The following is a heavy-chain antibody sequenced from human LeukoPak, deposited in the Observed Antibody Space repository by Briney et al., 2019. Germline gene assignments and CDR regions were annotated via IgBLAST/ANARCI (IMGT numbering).Heavy chain of an antibody. CDR2: IKQDGSEK. V-gene: IGHV3-7*01. Sequence: GSLRLSCAASGFTFSSYWMSWVRQAPGKGLEWVANIKQDGSEKYYVDSVKGRFTISRDNAKNSLYLQMNSLRAEDTAVYYCAGSSWYAYFQHWGQGTLVTVSS. CDR1: GFTFSSYW. J-gene: IGHJ1*01. D-gene: IGHD6-13*01. CDR3: AGSSWYAYFQH.